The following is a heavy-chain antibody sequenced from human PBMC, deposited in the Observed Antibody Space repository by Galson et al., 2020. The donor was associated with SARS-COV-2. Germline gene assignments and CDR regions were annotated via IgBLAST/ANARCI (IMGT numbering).Heavy chain of an antibody. V-gene: IGHV3-15*01. Sequence: GGSLRLSCAASGFTFSHAWMSWVRQAPGKGLEWVGRIKSRTDGGTTDYAAPVKGRFTISRDDSKNTLYLQMNSLKTEDTAVYYCTTGGGGTYSVRNAFGIWGQGTMVTVSS. CDR2: IKSRTDGGTT. D-gene: IGHD1-26*01. CDR3: TTGGGGTYSVRNAFGI. CDR1: GFTFSHAW. J-gene: IGHJ3*02.